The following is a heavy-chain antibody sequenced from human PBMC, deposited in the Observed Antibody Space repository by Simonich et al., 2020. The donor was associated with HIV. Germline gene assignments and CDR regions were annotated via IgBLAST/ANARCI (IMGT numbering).Heavy chain of an antibody. CDR3: ARLTAAGGSNQLDY. V-gene: IGHV4-34*01. CDR1: GASFSGYY. J-gene: IGHJ4*02. Sequence: QVQLQQWGAGLLKPSETLSLTCAVYGASFSGYYWSWVRQPPGKGLEWIGEINHSGSTHYNPSLKRRVTVSVDPSKSQFSLKLRSVTAADTAVYYCARLTAAGGSNQLDYWGQGTLVTVSS. D-gene: IGHD6-13*01. CDR2: INHSGST.